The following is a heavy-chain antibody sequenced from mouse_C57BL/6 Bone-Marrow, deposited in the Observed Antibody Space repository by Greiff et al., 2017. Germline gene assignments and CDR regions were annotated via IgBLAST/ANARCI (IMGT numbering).Heavy chain of an antibody. CDR2: ISGGGGNT. CDR3: ARRAWFAY. Sequence: EVKLMESGGGLVKPGGSLKLSCAASGFTFSSYTMSWVRQTPEKRLEWVATISGGGGNTYYPDSVKGRFTISRDNAKNTLYLQMSSLRSEDTALYYCARRAWFAYWGQGTLVTVSA. J-gene: IGHJ3*01. V-gene: IGHV5-9*01. CDR1: GFTFSSYT.